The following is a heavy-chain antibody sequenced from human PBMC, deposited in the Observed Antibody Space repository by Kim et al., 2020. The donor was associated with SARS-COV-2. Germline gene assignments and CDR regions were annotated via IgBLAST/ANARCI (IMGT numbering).Heavy chain of an antibody. Sequence: GGSLRLSCTASGFTFGDYAMSWVRQAPGKGLEWVGFIRSKAYGGTTEYAASVKGRFTISRDDSKSIAYLQMNSLKTEDTAVYYCTSSTEYNWNLPDYWGQGTLVTVSS. CDR1: GFTFGDYA. CDR2: IRSKAYGGTT. CDR3: TSSTEYNWNLPDY. D-gene: IGHD1-7*01. J-gene: IGHJ4*02. V-gene: IGHV3-49*04.